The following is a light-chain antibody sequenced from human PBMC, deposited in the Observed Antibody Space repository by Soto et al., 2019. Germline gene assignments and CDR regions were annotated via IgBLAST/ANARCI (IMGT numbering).Light chain of an antibody. Sequence: QSALTQPASVSGSPGQSIAISCTGASSDVGGYNYVSWYQQHPGKAPKLIIYEVSHRPSGVSDRFSGSKSGNTASLTISGLQTEDEADYYCSSYTPKTTPAFGGGTKLTVL. CDR2: EVS. CDR3: SSYTPKTTPA. V-gene: IGLV2-14*01. J-gene: IGLJ2*01. CDR1: SSDVGGYNY.